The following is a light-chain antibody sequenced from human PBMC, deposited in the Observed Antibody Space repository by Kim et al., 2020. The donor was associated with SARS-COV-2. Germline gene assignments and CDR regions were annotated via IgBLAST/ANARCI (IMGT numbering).Light chain of an antibody. CDR3: QQRSNWPRIT. V-gene: IGKV3-11*01. CDR2: DAS. Sequence: EIVLTQSPATLSLSPGERATLSCRASQSVSSYLAWYQQKPGQAPRLLIYDASNRATGIQARFSGSGSGTDFTLTISSLEPEDFAVYYCQQRSNWPRITFGPGTKVDIK. CDR1: QSVSSY. J-gene: IGKJ3*01.